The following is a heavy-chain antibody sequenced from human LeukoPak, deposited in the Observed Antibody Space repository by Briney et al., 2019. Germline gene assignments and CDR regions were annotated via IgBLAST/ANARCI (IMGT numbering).Heavy chain of an antibody. CDR1: GGSISSYY. V-gene: IGHV4-59*08. Sequence: PSETLSLTCTVSGGSISSYYWSWIRQPPGRGLEWIGYIYYSGSTNYNPSLKSRVTISVDTSKNQFSLKLSSVTAADTAVYYCAKHPGPSYYYVRDVGGQGTTVTVSS. J-gene: IGHJ6*02. CDR2: IYYSGST. CDR3: AKHPGPSYYYVRDV.